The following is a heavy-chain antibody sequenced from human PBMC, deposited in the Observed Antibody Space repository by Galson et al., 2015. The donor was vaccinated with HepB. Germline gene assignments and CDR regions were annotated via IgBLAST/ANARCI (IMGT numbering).Heavy chain of an antibody. J-gene: IGHJ4*02. Sequence: SLRLSCAASGFTFSSYWMSWVRQAPGKGLEWVANIKQDGSEKNYVDSVEGRFTISRDNAKNSLYLQMNSLRVGDTAVYYCARDEVVITIPPFDSWGQGTLVT. D-gene: IGHD2-21*01. CDR1: GFTFSSYW. V-gene: IGHV3-7*01. CDR3: ARDEVVITIPPFDS. CDR2: IKQDGSEK.